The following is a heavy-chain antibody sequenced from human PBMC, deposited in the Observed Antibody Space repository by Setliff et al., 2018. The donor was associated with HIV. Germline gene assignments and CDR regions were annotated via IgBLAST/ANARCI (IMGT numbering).Heavy chain of an antibody. Sequence: ASVKVSCKASGYTFSTNAIHWVRQAPGQRLEWMGYINAGDDNTRYSQKFQGRVTITRDTSANTAYMELSSLRSEDTAVYYCARGSCSGCYLSDYWGLGTLVTVSS. CDR2: INAGDDNT. V-gene: IGHV1-3*01. CDR3: ARGSCSGCYLSDY. J-gene: IGHJ4*02. D-gene: IGHD6-19*01. CDR1: GYTFSTNA.